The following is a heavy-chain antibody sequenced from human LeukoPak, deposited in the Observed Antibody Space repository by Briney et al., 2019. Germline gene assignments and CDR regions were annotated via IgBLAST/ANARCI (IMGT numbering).Heavy chain of an antibody. CDR1: GFTFSGSA. J-gene: IGHJ6*03. CDR3: KCLDVFYYYYYMDV. D-gene: IGHD3-16*01. CDR2: IRSKANSYAT. Sequence: PGGSLRLSCAASGFTFSGSAMHWVRQASGKGLEGVGCIRSKANSYATAYAASVKGRFTISRDDSKNTAYLQMNSLKTEDTAVYYCKCLDVFYYYYYMDVWGKGTTVTVSS. V-gene: IGHV3-73*01.